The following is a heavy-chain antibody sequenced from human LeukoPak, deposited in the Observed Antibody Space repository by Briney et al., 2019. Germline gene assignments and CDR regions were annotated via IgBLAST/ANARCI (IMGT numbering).Heavy chain of an antibody. CDR3: ARHASITTFGGGVDY. V-gene: IGHV4-39*01. D-gene: IGHD3-3*01. CDR1: GGSISSNNYY. Sequence: SETLSLTCTVSGGSISSNNYYWGWIRQPPGKGLEWIGSIFDSGTTYYNPSLKSRVTISVDTSKNQFSLKLSSVTAADTAVYYCARHASITTFGGGVDYWGQGTLVTVSS. CDR2: IFDSGTT. J-gene: IGHJ4*02.